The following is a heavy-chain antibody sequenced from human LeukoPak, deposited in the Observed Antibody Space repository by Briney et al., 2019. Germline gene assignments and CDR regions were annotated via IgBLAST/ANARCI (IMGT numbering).Heavy chain of an antibody. V-gene: IGHV3-30*02. CDR2: IPYDGSNK. J-gene: IGHJ4*02. CDR3: ARGSFAWSGTFDY. Sequence: PGGSLRLSCAASGFTFSSYGMHWVRQAPGKGLEWVAFIPYDGSNKYYADSVKGRFTISRDNSRNTLYLQMNSLRAEDTTMYYCARGSFAWSGTFDYWGQGTLVTVSS. D-gene: IGHD3-3*01. CDR1: GFTFSSYG.